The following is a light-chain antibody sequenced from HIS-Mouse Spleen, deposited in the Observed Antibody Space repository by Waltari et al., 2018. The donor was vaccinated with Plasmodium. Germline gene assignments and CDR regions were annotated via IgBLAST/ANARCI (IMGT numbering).Light chain of an antibody. CDR1: SLRRYF. J-gene: IGLJ2*01. Sequence: SSELTQDPAVSVALGQTVRITCQGDSLRRYFASWYQQKPGQAPLLVIYGKNNRPSGISDRVSGSSSGKTASWTITGAQAEDEADYYCNSRDSSGNHVVFGGGTKLTVL. CDR2: GKN. CDR3: NSRDSSGNHVV. V-gene: IGLV3-19*01.